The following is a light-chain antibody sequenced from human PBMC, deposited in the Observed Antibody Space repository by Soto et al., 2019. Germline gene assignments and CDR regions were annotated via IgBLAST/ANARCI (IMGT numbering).Light chain of an antibody. Sequence: EIVMTQSPATLSVSPGERATLSCRASQSVSSNLAWYQQKPDQAPRLLIYGASTRATGIPARFSGSGSGTDFTLTISSLQSEDFEVYYCQQYNNWAGTFGQGTKVEIK. J-gene: IGKJ1*01. CDR3: QQYNNWAGT. CDR2: GAS. CDR1: QSVSSN. V-gene: IGKV3-15*01.